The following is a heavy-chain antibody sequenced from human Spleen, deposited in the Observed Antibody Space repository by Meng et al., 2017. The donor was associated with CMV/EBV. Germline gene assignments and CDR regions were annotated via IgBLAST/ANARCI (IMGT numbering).Heavy chain of an antibody. Sequence: GESLKISCAASGFTFSSRAMSWVRQAPGKGLEWVSVIYRGGGTTFYVDSVKGRFTISRDDSRNTLFLEMNNLRAEDTAVYYCATPYNDFWAGYFAYWGLGTLVTVSS. D-gene: IGHD3/OR15-3a*01. CDR3: ATPYNDFWAGYFAY. CDR1: GFTFSSRA. V-gene: IGHV3-23*03. CDR2: IYRGGGTT. J-gene: IGHJ4*02.